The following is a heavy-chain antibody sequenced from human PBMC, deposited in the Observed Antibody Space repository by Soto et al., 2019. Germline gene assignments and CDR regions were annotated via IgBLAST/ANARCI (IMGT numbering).Heavy chain of an antibody. J-gene: IGHJ5*02. CDR2: IHDSGNT. Sequence: SETLSLICTVFGGSVSIGDYLWSWIRQRPGKGLEWIGYIHDSGNTYYNPSLKSRVTISLDTSKNQFSLKVTSMTAADTAVYFCARASGGDSRDYASLLDRRGQGNLVTVSS. V-gene: IGHV4-30-4*01. D-gene: IGHD4-17*01. CDR1: GGSVSIGDYL. CDR3: ARASGGDSRDYASLLDR.